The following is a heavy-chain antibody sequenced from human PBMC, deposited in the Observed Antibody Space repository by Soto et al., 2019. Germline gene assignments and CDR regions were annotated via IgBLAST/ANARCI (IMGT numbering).Heavy chain of an antibody. CDR3: ARASYYYDSSGPIDY. D-gene: IGHD3-22*01. CDR2: IIPIFGTA. V-gene: IGHV1-69*13. CDR1: GGTFSSYA. Sequence: SVKVSCKASGGTFSSYAISWVRQAPGQGLEWMGGIIPIFGTANYTQKFQGRVTITADESTSTAYMELSSLRSEDTAVYYCARASYYYDSSGPIDYWGQGTLVTVSS. J-gene: IGHJ4*02.